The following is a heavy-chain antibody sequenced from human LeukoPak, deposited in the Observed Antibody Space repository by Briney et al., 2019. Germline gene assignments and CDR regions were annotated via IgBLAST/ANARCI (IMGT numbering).Heavy chain of an antibody. D-gene: IGHD2-2*01. J-gene: IGHJ4*02. V-gene: IGHV1-3*01. CDR2: INAGNGNT. CDR1: GYTFTSYA. Sequence: ASVKVSCKASGYTFTSYAMHWVRQAPGQRLKWMGWINAGNGNTKYSQKFQGRVTITRDTSASTAYMELSSLRSEDTAVYYCARLPRHCSSTSCPGGYFDYWGQGTLVTVSS. CDR3: ARLPRHCSSTSCPGGYFDY.